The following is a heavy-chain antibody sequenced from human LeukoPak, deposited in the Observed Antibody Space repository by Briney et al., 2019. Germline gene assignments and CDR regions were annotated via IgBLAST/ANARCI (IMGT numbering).Heavy chain of an antibody. CDR1: GGSIRSYF. J-gene: IGHJ4*02. Sequence: SETLSLTCSVSGGSIRSYFWSWIRQPAGKGLEWIGYIDDSGNANYNPSLKSRVTISVDTSKNQFSLKLNSVTAADTAVYYCAREGIGAAGTFDYWGQGTLVTVSS. CDR2: IDDSGNA. V-gene: IGHV4-59*01. D-gene: IGHD6-13*01. CDR3: AREGIGAAGTFDY.